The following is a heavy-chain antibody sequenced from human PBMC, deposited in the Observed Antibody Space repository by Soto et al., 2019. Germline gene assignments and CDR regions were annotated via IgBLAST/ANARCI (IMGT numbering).Heavy chain of an antibody. D-gene: IGHD3-10*01. CDR3: ARDALKVTMVRGVIRGWFDP. J-gene: IGHJ5*02. CDR1: GGSFNRHT. Sequence: QVQLVQSGAEVRKPGSSVRVSCKASGGSFNRHTISWVRQAPGQGLEWMGGIIPIFGTANHAQKFQGRVTITADESTSTAYMELSSLRSEDTAVYYCARDALKVTMVRGVIRGWFDPWGQGTLVTVSS. V-gene: IGHV1-69*01. CDR2: IIPIFGTA.